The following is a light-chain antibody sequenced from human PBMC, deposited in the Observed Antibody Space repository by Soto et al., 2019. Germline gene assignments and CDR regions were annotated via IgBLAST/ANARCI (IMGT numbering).Light chain of an antibody. CDR1: QNIYTW. CDR3: QQYERYST. J-gene: IGKJ1*01. CDR2: KAS. Sequence: DYQVTQSPSTLSASVGERVTLTCRASQNIYTWLAWYQQKPGIAPKLLIHKASTLESGVPSRFSGSGYGTEFTLTISGLQPEDSATYYCQQYERYSTFGQGTKVDI. V-gene: IGKV1-5*03.